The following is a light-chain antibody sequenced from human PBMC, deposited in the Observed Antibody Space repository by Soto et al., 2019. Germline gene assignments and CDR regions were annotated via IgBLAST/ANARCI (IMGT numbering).Light chain of an antibody. J-gene: IGKJ5*01. Sequence: EIVLTQSPGTLSLSPGERATLSCRASQSVSSSFLAWYQQKPGQTPRLLIYGESSRATGIPDRFSCSGTGTDFTLTIRRLEPEDFAVYYCQQYGSSPPTFGQGTRLEIK. CDR3: QQYGSSPPT. V-gene: IGKV3-20*01. CDR1: QSVSSSF. CDR2: GES.